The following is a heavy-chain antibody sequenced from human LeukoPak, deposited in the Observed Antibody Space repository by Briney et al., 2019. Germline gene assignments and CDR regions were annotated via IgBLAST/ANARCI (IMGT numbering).Heavy chain of an antibody. J-gene: IGHJ4*02. V-gene: IGHV3-30*18. Sequence: GGSLRLSCAASGFTFSTYGMHWVRQTPGKGLEWVALISYDGSNKYYADSVKGRFTISRDNSKNTLYLQMNSLRPEDTAVYYCAKELKPMIVVADLFDYWGQGTLVTVSS. CDR1: GFTFSTYG. D-gene: IGHD3-22*01. CDR2: ISYDGSNK. CDR3: AKELKPMIVVADLFDY.